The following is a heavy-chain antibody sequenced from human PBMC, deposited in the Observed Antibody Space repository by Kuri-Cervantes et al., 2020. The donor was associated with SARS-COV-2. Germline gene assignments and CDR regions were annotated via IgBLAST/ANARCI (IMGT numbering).Heavy chain of an antibody. V-gene: IGHV4-34*01. CDR3: ARGGRKAVAGILLPLYYYGMDV. D-gene: IGHD6-19*01. CDR1: GGSFSGYY. CDR2: INHSGSP. J-gene: IGHJ6*02. Sequence: SQTLSLTCAVYGGSFSGYYWSWIRQPPGKGLEWIGEINHSGSPNYNPSLKSRVTISVDTSKNQFSLKLSSVTAADTAVYYCARGGRKAVAGILLPLYYYGMDVWGQGTTVTVSS.